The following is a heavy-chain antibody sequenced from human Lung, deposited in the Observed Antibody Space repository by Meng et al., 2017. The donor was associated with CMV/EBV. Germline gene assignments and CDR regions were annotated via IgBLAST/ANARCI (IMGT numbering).Heavy chain of an antibody. Sequence: GESXKISCAASGFTFSSYSMNWVRQAPGKGLEWVSYISSSSSTIYYADSVKGRFTISRDNAKNSLYLQMNSLRAEDTAVYYCARAHYDYVWGSSLYYFDYWDQGXLVTVSS. CDR1: GFTFSSYS. CDR3: ARAHYDYVWGSSLYYFDY. V-gene: IGHV3-48*04. J-gene: IGHJ4*02. D-gene: IGHD3-16*01. CDR2: ISSSSSTI.